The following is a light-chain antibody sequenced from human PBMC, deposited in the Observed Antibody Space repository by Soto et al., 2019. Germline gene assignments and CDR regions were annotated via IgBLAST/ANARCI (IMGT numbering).Light chain of an antibody. Sequence: QSALTQPASVSGSPGQSITISCTGTSSDVGGYNYVSWYQQHPGKAPKLMIYDVSNRPSGVSNRFSGSKSGNTASLTISGLQAEDEDDYYGSSYTSSSTPFYVFGTGTKLTVL. CDR3: SSYTSSSTPFYV. CDR2: DVS. V-gene: IGLV2-14*01. J-gene: IGLJ1*01. CDR1: SSDVGGYNY.